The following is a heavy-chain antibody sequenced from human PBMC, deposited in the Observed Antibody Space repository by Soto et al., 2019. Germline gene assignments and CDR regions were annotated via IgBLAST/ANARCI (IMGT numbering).Heavy chain of an antibody. J-gene: IGHJ6*02. D-gene: IGHD6-13*01. Sequence: LRLSCAASGFTFSSYAMSWVRQAPGKGLEWVSAISGSGGSTYYADSVKGRFTISRDNSKNTLYLQMNSLRAEDTAVYYCAKDQGGYSSSWYVPYYYYYGMDVWGQGTTVTVSS. CDR2: ISGSGGST. CDR3: AKDQGGYSSSWYVPYYYYYGMDV. CDR1: GFTFSSYA. V-gene: IGHV3-23*01.